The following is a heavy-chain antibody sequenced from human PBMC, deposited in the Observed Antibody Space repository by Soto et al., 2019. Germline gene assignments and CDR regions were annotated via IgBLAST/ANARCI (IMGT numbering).Heavy chain of an antibody. Sequence: SETLSLTCTVSGASLSSGSYYWSWIRQPPGKGLEWIGYLYYTGTTKYNPSLESRVTISADTSKNQFSLNLTSVTAADTAVYYCARISYWVKDYWGQGALVTVSS. CDR2: LYYTGTT. CDR1: GASLSSGSYY. CDR3: ARISYWVKDY. V-gene: IGHV4-61*01. D-gene: IGHD2-8*02. J-gene: IGHJ4*02.